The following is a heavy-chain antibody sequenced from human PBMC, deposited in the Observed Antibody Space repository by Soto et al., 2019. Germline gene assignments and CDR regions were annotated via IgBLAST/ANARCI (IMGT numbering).Heavy chain of an antibody. CDR1: GFTFSTYG. CDR3: AKDLQSYGDYDYYCYGMDV. V-gene: IGHV3-30*18. CDR2: ISYDGTNK. D-gene: IGHD4-17*01. Sequence: QVQLVESGGGEVQSGRSLTISCAASGFTFSTYGMHWVRQTPGKGLEWVAVISYDGTNKFYSDSVKGRFTISRDNFKNTLPLQMNSLRADDTAVYSCAKDLQSYGDYDYYCYGMDVWGLGTRVTVSS. J-gene: IGHJ6*02.